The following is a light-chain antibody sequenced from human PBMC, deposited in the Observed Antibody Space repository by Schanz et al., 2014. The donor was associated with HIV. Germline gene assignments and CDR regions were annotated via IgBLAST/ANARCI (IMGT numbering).Light chain of an antibody. Sequence: EIVLTQSPATLSLSPGERATLSCRASQSVSSYLAWYQHKPGQAPRLLIYGASSRATGIPDRFSGSGSGTDFTLTISRLEPEDFAVYYCQHYGSSPFTFGPGTKVDIK. CDR2: GAS. CDR3: QHYGSSPFT. V-gene: IGKV3-20*01. CDR1: QSVSSY. J-gene: IGKJ3*01.